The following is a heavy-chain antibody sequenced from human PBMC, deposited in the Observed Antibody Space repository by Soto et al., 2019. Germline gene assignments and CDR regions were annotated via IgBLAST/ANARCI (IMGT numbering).Heavy chain of an antibody. CDR3: AKQITMIVVVHPYSYGMDV. D-gene: IGHD3-22*01. CDR1: GYTFTSYG. V-gene: IGHV1-18*01. J-gene: IGHJ6*02. Sequence: ASVKVSCKASGYTFTSYGISWVRQAPGQGLEWMGWTSAYNGNTNYAQKLQGRVTMTTDTSTSTAYMELRSLRSDDTAVYYCAKQITMIVVVHPYSYGMDVWGQGTTVTVSS. CDR2: TSAYNGNT.